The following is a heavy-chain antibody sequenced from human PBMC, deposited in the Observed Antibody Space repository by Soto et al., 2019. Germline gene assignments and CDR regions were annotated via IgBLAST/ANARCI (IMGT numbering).Heavy chain of an antibody. CDR2: INSDGSST. CDR1: GFTFSSYW. V-gene: IGHV3-74*01. D-gene: IGHD2-15*01. J-gene: IGHJ6*02. Sequence: GGSLRLSCAASGFTFSSYWMHWVRQAPGKGLVWVSRINSDGSSTSYADSVKGRFTISRDNAKNTLYLQMNSLRAEDTALYYCARWVRYCSGGSGPHYGMDVWGQGTTVTVSS. CDR3: ARWVRYCSGGSGPHYGMDV.